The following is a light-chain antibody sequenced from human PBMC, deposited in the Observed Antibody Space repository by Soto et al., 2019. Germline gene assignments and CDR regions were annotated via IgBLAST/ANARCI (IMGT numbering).Light chain of an antibody. V-gene: IGLV2-14*01. CDR1: SGDVGAYDF. Sequence: QSVLTQPASVSVSPGQSITSSCTGTSGDVGAYDFVSWYQHHPGKAPRLVIYDVSRRPAGASDRFSGSKSGSTASLTISTLQAEDEADYYCVSFTVTYSYVFGTGTKVTVL. CDR3: VSFTVTYSYV. J-gene: IGLJ1*01. CDR2: DVS.